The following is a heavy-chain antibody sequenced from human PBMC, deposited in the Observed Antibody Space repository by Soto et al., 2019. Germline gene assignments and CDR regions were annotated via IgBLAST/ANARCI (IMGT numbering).Heavy chain of an antibody. D-gene: IGHD2-2*01. J-gene: IGHJ3*02. CDR2: IYHSGST. V-gene: IGHV4-4*02. CDR3: AREGSTRRFLWRAFDI. CDR1: GGSISSSNW. Sequence: SETLSLTCAVSGGSISSSNWWSWVRQPPGKGLEWIGEIYHSGSTNYNPSLKSRVTISVDKSKNQFSLKLSSVTAADTAVYYCAREGSTRRFLWRAFDIWGQGTMVTVSS.